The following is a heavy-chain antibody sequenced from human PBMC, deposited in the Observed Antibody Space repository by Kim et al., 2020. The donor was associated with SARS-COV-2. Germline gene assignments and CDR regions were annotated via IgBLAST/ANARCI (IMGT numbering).Heavy chain of an antibody. J-gene: IGHJ4*02. CDR2: IWYDGSNK. V-gene: IGHV3-33*08. Sequence: GGSLRLSCAASGFTFSSYGMHWVRQAPGKGLEWVAVIWYDGSNKYYADSVKGRFTISRDNSKNTLYLQMNSLRAEDTAVSYCARDLSPWYAIDYWGQGTLVTVSS. CDR1: GFTFSSYG. CDR3: ARDLSPWYAIDY. D-gene: IGHD6-13*01.